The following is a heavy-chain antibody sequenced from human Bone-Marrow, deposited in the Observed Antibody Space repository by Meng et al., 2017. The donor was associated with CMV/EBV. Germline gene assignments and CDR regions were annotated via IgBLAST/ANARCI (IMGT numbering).Heavy chain of an antibody. CDR2: INPNSGGT. CDR3: ARDGPGRFLDQTPSGGMDV. D-gene: IGHD3/OR15-3a*01. J-gene: IGHJ6*02. V-gene: IGHV1-2*02. Sequence: ASVKVSCKASGYTFTSYDINWVRQATGQGLEWMGWINPNSGGTNYAQKFQGRVTMTRDTSISTAYMELSRLRSDDTAVYYCARDGPGRFLDQTPSGGMDVWGQGTTVTGYS. CDR1: GYTFTSYD.